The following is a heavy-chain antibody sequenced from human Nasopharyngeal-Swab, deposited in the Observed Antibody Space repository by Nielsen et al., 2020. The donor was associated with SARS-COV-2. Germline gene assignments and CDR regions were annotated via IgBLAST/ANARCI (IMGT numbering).Heavy chain of an antibody. CDR3: AREKRVIGELLWFGELYWGPFDY. CDR2: ISYDGSNK. CDR1: GFTFSSYA. J-gene: IGHJ4*02. V-gene: IGHV3-30-3*01. Sequence: GGSPRLSCAASGFTFSSYAMHWVRQAPGKGLERVAVISYDGSNKYYADSVKGRFTISRDNSKNTLYLQMNSLRAEDTAVYYCAREKRVIGELLWFGELYWGPFDYWGQGTLVTVSS. D-gene: IGHD3-10*01.